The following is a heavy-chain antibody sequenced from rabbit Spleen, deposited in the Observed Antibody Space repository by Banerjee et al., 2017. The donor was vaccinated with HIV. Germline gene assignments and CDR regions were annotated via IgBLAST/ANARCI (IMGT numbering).Heavy chain of an antibody. Sequence: QQQLVESGGGLVKPGASLTLTCKASGFSFSDRDVMCWVRQAPGKGLEWIACINTATGKAVYASWAKGRFTISKTSSTTVTLRMTSLAAADTATYFCARETNVVGWAANLWGPGPRHRL. J-gene: IGHJ4*01. CDR3: ARETNVVGWAANL. D-gene: IGHD4-1*01. CDR1: GFSFSDRDV. CDR2: INTATGKA. V-gene: IGHV1S45*01.